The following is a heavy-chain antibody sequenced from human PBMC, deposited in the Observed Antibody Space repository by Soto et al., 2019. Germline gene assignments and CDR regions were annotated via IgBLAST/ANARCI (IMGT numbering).Heavy chain of an antibody. CDR2: IIPIFGTA. D-gene: IGHD6-13*01. CDR3: ARDREQQLVQGYYYGMDV. V-gene: IGHV1-69*13. J-gene: IGHJ6*02. CDR1: GGTFSSYA. Sequence: GASVKVSCKASGGTFSSYAISWVRQAPGQGLEWMGGIIPIFGTANYAQKFQGRVTITADESTSTAYMELSSLRSEDTAVYYCARDREQQLVQGYYYGMDVWGQGTTVTVSS.